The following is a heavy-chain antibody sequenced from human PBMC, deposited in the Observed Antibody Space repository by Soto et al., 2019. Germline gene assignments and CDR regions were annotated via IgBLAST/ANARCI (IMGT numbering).Heavy chain of an antibody. V-gene: IGHV3-23*01. CDR2: ITGSGGIT. CDR1: GFTFSSYA. Sequence: GGSLRLSCAASGFTFSSYAMSCVRQAPGKGLEWVSAITGSGGITYYADSVKGRFTISRDNSKNTLYLQMKSLRAEDTAVYYCAKRSAGIAARREFDYWGPGTLVTVSS. J-gene: IGHJ4*02. CDR3: AKRSAGIAARREFDY. D-gene: IGHD6-6*01.